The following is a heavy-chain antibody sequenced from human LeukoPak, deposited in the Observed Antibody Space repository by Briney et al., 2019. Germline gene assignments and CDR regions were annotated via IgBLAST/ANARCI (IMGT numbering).Heavy chain of an antibody. D-gene: IGHD3-9*01. Sequence: PGGSLRLSCAASGFTFSSYAMSWVRQAPGKGLEWVSGISGSGGSTYYADSVKGRFTISRDNSKNTLYLQMNSLRAEDAAVYYCAKGTYDILTGYYDYWGQGTLVTVSS. CDR1: GFTFSSYA. J-gene: IGHJ4*02. V-gene: IGHV3-23*01. CDR3: AKGTYDILTGYYDY. CDR2: ISGSGGST.